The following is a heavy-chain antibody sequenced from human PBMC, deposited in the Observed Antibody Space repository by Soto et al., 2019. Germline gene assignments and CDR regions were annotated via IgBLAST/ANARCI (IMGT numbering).Heavy chain of an antibody. CDR3: AKHEGYCSTTTCSNFDY. CDR1: GFTFTSYW. Sequence: GESLKISCKGSGFTFTSYWIAWVRQMPGKGLEWMGIIYPGDSGTSYSPSFQGQVTISADKSINTAYLHWSSLKASDTAIYYCAKHEGYCSTTTCSNFDYWGQGTLVTVSS. V-gene: IGHV5-51*01. J-gene: IGHJ4*02. D-gene: IGHD2-2*01. CDR2: IYPGDSGT.